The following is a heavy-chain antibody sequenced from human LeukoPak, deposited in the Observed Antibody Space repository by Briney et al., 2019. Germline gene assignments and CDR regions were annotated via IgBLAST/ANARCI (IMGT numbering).Heavy chain of an antibody. CDR1: GFSLSSSGVG. Sequence: SGPTLVNPTQTLTLTCTFSGFSLSSSGVGVGWIRQPPGKALEWLALIYWDDDKRYSPSLKSRLTITKDTSKNEVVLRMTNTDPVDTATYYCAHRKGGDSSWYNWGRGVLVTVSS. V-gene: IGHV2-5*02. CDR3: AHRKGGDSSWYN. J-gene: IGHJ4*02. CDR2: IYWDDDK. D-gene: IGHD6-13*01.